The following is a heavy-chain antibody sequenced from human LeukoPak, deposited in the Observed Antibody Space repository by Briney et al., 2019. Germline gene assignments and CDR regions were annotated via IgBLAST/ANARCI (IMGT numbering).Heavy chain of an antibody. CDR2: ISGSGGST. CDR1: GFTFSSYA. D-gene: IGHD4-23*01. J-gene: IGHJ4*01. CDR3: AKPAIPYGGNSVGPFDY. V-gene: IGHV3-23*01. Sequence: PGGSLRLSCAASGFTFSSYAMSWVRQAPGKGLEWVSAISGSGGSTYYADSVKGRFTISRDNSKNTLYLQMNSLRAEDTAVYYCAKPAIPYGGNSVGPFDYWGQGTLVTVSS.